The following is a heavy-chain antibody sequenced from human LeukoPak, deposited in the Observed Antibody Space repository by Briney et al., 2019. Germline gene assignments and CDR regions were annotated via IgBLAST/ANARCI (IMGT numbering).Heavy chain of an antibody. J-gene: IGHJ4*02. CDR2: ISGSGGST. Sequence: GASLRLSCAASGFTFSSYAMSWVRQAPGEGLEWVSAISGSGGSTYYADSVKGRFTISRDNSKNTLYLQMNSLRAEDTAVYYCAKPRASSWYSDYWGQGTLVTVSS. CDR3: AKPRASSWYSDY. CDR1: GFTFSSYA. D-gene: IGHD6-13*01. V-gene: IGHV3-23*01.